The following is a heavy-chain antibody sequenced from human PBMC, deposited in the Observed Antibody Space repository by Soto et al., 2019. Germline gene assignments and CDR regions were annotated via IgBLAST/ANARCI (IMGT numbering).Heavy chain of an antibody. D-gene: IGHD6-13*01. CDR1: GGSMRNYF. Sequence: PSETVSLTCTVSGGSMRNYFWTWIRQPPGKGLEWIGYIHYSGTTSFFPSYNPSLRSRVTISEDTSKNQFSLKLLSVTTADTAVYFCAAGEASSRNLAPYYLDFWGQGTLVTVSS. CDR3: AAGEASSRNLAPYYLDF. CDR2: IHYSGTT. J-gene: IGHJ4*02. V-gene: IGHV4-59*01.